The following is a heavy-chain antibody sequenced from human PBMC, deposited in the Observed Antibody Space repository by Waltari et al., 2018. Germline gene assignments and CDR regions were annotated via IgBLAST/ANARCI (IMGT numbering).Heavy chain of an antibody. V-gene: IGHV4-59*01. D-gene: IGHD5-12*01. CDR3: ARDVGYEVV. J-gene: IGHJ4*02. Sequence: QVQLQESGPGLVKPSETLSLTCTVSGCSISSYYWSWIRQPPQKGLEWIGYISYNGSTNYNPSLKSRVTISVDTSKSQFSLKLRSVTAADTAMYYCARDVGYEVVWGQGILVTVSS. CDR2: ISYNGST. CDR1: GCSISSYY.